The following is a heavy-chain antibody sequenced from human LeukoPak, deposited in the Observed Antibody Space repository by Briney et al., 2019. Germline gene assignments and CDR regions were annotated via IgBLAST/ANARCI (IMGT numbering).Heavy chain of an antibody. CDR3: ARAQYSGSYLNDAFDI. CDR2: INHSGST. J-gene: IGHJ3*02. CDR1: GSSVSSGSYY. V-gene: IGHV4-39*07. Sequence: SETLSLTCTVSGSSVSSGSYYWSWIRQPPGKGLEWIGEINHSGSTNYNPSLKSRVTISVDTSKNQFSLKLSSVTAADTAVYYCARAQYSGSYLNDAFDIWGQGTMVTVSS. D-gene: IGHD1-26*01.